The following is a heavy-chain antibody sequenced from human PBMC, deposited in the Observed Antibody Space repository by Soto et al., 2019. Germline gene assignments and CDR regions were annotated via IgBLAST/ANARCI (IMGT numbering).Heavy chain of an antibody. CDR1: GGSLSPYY. CDR3: ARGWFRRYSIIWYIDC. CDR2: IYYSGST. Sequence: EPLSLTSTISGGSLSPYYWSWIRHPLGKGLEWSGYIYYSGSTNYNPSLKSRVTISVDPYNNQSSLKLSSVTAAATAVYYCARGWFRRYSIIWYIDCWG. V-gene: IGHV4-59*01. J-gene: IGHJ6*01. D-gene: IGHD6-13*01.